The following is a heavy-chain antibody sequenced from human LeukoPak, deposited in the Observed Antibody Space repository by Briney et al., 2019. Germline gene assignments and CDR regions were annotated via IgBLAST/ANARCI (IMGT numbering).Heavy chain of an antibody. CDR2: FDPEDGET. CDR1: GYTLTELS. J-gene: IGHJ5*02. D-gene: IGHD1-26*01. Sequence: ASVKVSRKVSGYTLTELSMHWVRQAPGKGLEWMGGFDPEDGETIYAQKFQGRVTMTEDTSTDTAYMELSSLGSEDTAVYYCATLIVGATGDWFDPWGQGTLVTVSS. CDR3: ATLIVGATGDWFDP. V-gene: IGHV1-24*01.